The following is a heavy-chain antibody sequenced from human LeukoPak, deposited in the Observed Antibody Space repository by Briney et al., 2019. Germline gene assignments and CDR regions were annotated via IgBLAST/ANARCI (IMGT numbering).Heavy chain of an antibody. CDR3: ARDVTGNDAFDI. V-gene: IGHV4-59*01. J-gene: IGHJ3*02. CDR1: GGSISSYY. Sequence: SETLSLTCTVSGGSISSYYWSWIRQPPGKGLEWIGYIYYSGSTNYNPSLKSRVTISVDTSKNQFSLKLSSVTAADTAVYYCARDVTGNDAFDIWGQGTMVTVSS. D-gene: IGHD1-20*01. CDR2: IYYSGST.